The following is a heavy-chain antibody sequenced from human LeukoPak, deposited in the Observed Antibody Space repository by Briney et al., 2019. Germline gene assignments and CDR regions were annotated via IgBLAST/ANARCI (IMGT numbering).Heavy chain of an antibody. CDR2: INHSGST. J-gene: IGHJ3*02. Sequence: PGGSLRLSCAASGFTFDDYGMSWIRQPPGKGLEWIGEINHSGSTNYNPSLKSRVTISVDTSKNQFSLKLSSVTAADTAVYYCARTFGHAFDIWGQGTMVTVSS. V-gene: IGHV4-34*01. CDR3: ARTFGHAFDI. D-gene: IGHD3-16*01. CDR1: GFTFDDYG.